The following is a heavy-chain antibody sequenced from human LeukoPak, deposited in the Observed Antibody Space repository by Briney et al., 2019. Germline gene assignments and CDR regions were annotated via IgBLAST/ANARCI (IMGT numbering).Heavy chain of an antibody. CDR3: ARDHQGSGWYSFDY. CDR1: GFTFSSYA. J-gene: IGHJ4*02. CDR2: ISYDGSNK. V-gene: IGHV3-30-3*01. D-gene: IGHD6-19*01. Sequence: GGSLRLSCAASGFTFSSYAMHWVRQAPGKGLEWVAVISYDGSNKYYADSVKGRFTISRDNSKNTLYLQMNSLRAEDTAVYYCARDHQGSGWYSFDYWGQGTLVTVSS.